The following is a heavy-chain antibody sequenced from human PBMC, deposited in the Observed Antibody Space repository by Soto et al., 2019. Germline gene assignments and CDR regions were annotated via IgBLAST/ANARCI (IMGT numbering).Heavy chain of an antibody. CDR1: GDSIRNYY. CDR3: ARDDSGRPATY. CDR2: FYNGGTT. V-gene: IGHV4-59*01. Sequence: ETLSLTCTVSGDSIRNYYWMWIRQPPGRGLEWIGFFYNGGTTNYNPSLKSRVTLSGDTSKNQFFLNLMSVTAADTAVYFCARDDSGRPATYWGQGILVTVSS. J-gene: IGHJ4*02. D-gene: IGHD3-10*01.